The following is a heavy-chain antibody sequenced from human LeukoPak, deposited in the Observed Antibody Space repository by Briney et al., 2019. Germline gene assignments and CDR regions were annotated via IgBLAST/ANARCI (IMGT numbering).Heavy chain of an antibody. D-gene: IGHD3-10*01. V-gene: IGHV3-7*01. Sequence: GGSLRLSCEASGFTFTTYWMGWVRQAPGKGLEWVASIKQDGSVKYYVDSVKGRFTISRDNAKNSLYLQMNSLRAEDTAMYYCARPLMYYFGSETYYWFDPWGQGALVTVSS. CDR3: ARPLMYYFGSETYYWFDP. CDR1: GFTFTTYW. J-gene: IGHJ5*02. CDR2: IKQDGSVK.